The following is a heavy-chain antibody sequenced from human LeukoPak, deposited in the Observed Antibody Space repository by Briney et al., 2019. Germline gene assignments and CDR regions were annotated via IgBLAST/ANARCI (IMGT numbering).Heavy chain of an antibody. D-gene: IGHD3-10*01. CDR2: SYPGDSDT. V-gene: IGHV5-51*01. CDR1: VSSFTSYW. CDR3: ARRYYGSGSYGDY. J-gene: IGHJ4*02. Sequence: GDPRHSSAVASVSSFTSYWNGWVRRLPGKGLGGLGISYPGDSDTRYSPSLQGQVTISADKSINTAYLQWSSLKASDTAMYYCARRYYGSGSYGDYWGQGTLVTVSS.